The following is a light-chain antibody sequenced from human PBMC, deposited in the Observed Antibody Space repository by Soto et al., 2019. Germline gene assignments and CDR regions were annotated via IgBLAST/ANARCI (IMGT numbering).Light chain of an antibody. CDR1: QSISSW. V-gene: IGKV1-5*01. Sequence: DIQMTQSPSTLSASVGDRVTITCRASQSISSWLAWYQQKPGKVPKLLIYDAFSLESGVPSRFSGSGSGTEFTLTISSLQPYDFATYYCQQYNSYLWTFGQGTKVQIK. CDR2: DAF. J-gene: IGKJ1*01. CDR3: QQYNSYLWT.